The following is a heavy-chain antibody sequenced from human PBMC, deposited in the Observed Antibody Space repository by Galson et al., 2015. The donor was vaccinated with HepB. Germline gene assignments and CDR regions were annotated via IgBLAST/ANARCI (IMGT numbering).Heavy chain of an antibody. CDR1: GFTFSDYY. J-gene: IGHJ3*02. CDR3: TRTWAYDSSGYLALDAFDI. CDR2: ISSSSSYT. D-gene: IGHD3-22*01. V-gene: IGHV3-11*03. Sequence: SLRLSCAASGFTFSDYYMSWIRQAPGKGLEWVSYISSSSSYTNYADSVKGRFTISRDNAKNSLYLQMNSLRAEDTAVYYCTRTWAYDSSGYLALDAFDIWGQGTMVTVSS.